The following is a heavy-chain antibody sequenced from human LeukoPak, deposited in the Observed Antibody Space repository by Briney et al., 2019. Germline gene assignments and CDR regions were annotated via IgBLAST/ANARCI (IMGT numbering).Heavy chain of an antibody. V-gene: IGHV4-39*02. Sequence: PSETLSLTCTVSGGSISNTYYYWGWIRQPPGKGLEWIGSIYNSGSTHYNPSLKSRVTISVDTSKNQFSLKLSSLTAADTAVYYCAREVVPDVIDAFDIWGQGTMVTVSS. CDR1: GGSISNTYYY. D-gene: IGHD2-2*01. CDR3: AREVVPDVIDAFDI. J-gene: IGHJ3*02. CDR2: IYNSGST.